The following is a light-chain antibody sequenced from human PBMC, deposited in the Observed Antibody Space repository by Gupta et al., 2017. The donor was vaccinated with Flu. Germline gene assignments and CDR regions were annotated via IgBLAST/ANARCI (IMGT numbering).Light chain of an antibody. V-gene: IGKV1-39*01. CDR3: QQSFSTLRT. J-gene: IGKJ1*01. CDR1: QSISSY. Sequence: SLGDRVTITCRASQSISSYLNWYQQKPGKAPNLLIYAASSLQSGVPSRFSGSGSGTDFTLTINSLQPEDFATYYCQQSFSTLRTFGQGTKVEIK. CDR2: AAS.